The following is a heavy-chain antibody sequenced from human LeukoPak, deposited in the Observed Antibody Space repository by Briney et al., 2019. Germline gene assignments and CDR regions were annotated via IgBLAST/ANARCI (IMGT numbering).Heavy chain of an antibody. CDR1: GFTFSSYG. CDR2: IWYDGSNK. CDR3: ARDHDYGDYHHFDY. V-gene: IGHV3-33*01. Sequence: GGSLRLSCAASGFTFSSYGMHWVRQAPGKGLEWVAVIWYDGSNKYYADSVKGRFTISRDNSKNTLYLQMNSLRAEDTAVYYCARDHDYGDYHHFDYWGQGTLVTVSS. D-gene: IGHD4-17*01. J-gene: IGHJ4*02.